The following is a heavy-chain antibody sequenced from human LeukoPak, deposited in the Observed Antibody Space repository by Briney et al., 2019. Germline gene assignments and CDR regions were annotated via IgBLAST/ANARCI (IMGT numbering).Heavy chain of an antibody. J-gene: IGHJ4*02. D-gene: IGHD1-26*01. CDR1: DYSVSSDYS. Sequence: SETLSLTCVVSDYSVSSDYSWAWIRQPPGKGLEWIGSIYHSGNNYYNPSLKSRVTMSPDTSNNQISLNLTSVTASDTAVYFCAGFKSGTYYFDNWGQGTLVTVSS. CDR2: IYHSGNN. CDR3: AGFKSGTYYFDN. V-gene: IGHV4-38-2*01.